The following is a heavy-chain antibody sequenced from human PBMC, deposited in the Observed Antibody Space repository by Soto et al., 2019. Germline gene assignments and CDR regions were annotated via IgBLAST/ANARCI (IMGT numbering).Heavy chain of an antibody. V-gene: IGHV1-18*01. CDR1: GYTFTSYG. D-gene: IGHD3-9*01. CDR2: ISAYNGNT. J-gene: IGHJ6*03. CDR3: ARSKFEYYDILTGRQGLKERGYYYYMDV. Sequence: ASVKVSCKASGYTFTSYGISWVRQAPGQGLEWMGWISAYNGNTNYAQKLQGRVTMTTDTSTSTAYMELRSLRSDDTAVYYCARSKFEYYDILTGRQGLKERGYYYYMDVWGKGTTVTVSS.